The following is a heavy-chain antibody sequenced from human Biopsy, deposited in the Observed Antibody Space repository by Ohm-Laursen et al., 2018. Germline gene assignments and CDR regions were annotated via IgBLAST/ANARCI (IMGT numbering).Heavy chain of an antibody. CDR3: ARHPTGFWFDP. Sequence: GTLSLTCTVSGGSISSETNYWGWIRQPPGKGLEWIGSIFYGGIAYYNPSLKSRVTISVDTSKNQFSLNLSSVTGADTAVYYCARHPTGFWFDPWGQGTLVTVSS. V-gene: IGHV4-39*01. CDR1: GGSISSETNY. J-gene: IGHJ5*02. CDR2: IFYGGIA.